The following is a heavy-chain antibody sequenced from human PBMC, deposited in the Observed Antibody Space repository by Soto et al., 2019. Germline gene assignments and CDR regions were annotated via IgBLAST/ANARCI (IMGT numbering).Heavy chain of an antibody. Sequence: QVQLVESGGGVVQPGRSLRLSCAASGFTFSSYGMHWVRQAPGKGLEWVAVISYDGSNKYYASSVKGRFTISRDNSKNPLYLEMTSLRADDTAVYHCAKDLDYQQGSGRLIPHEPDYWGQGTLVTVSS. CDR2: ISYDGSNK. D-gene: IGHD3-10*01. CDR3: AKDLDYQQGSGRLIPHEPDY. J-gene: IGHJ4*02. V-gene: IGHV3-30*18. CDR1: GFTFSSYG.